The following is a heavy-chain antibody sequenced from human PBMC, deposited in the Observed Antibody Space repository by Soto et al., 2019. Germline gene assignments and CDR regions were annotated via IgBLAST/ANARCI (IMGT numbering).Heavy chain of an antibody. V-gene: IGHV1-46*01. D-gene: IGHD1-1*01. Sequence: ASVKVSCTASGYTFTSYYMHWVRQAPGQGLEWMGIINPSGGSTSYAQKFQGRVTMTRDTSTSTVYMELSSLRSEDTAVYYCARNDYWNDGPPYYGMDVWGQGTTVTVSS. CDR1: GYTFTSYY. CDR3: ARNDYWNDGPPYYGMDV. J-gene: IGHJ6*02. CDR2: INPSGGST.